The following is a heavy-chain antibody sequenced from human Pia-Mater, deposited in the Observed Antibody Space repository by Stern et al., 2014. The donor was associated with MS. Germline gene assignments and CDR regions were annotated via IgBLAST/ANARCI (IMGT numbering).Heavy chain of an antibody. CDR2: IKQEGSEK. J-gene: IGHJ4*02. Sequence: EVQLVESGGGLVQPGGSLRLSCAASGFTFSSYWMSWVRQAPGKGLEWVANIKQEGSEKFYVDSVKGRFTISRDNAKNSLYLQMNSLRAEDTAVYYCARDSSSSPKPYFDYWGQGTLVTVSS. CDR3: ARDSSSSPKPYFDY. V-gene: IGHV3-7*01. CDR1: GFTFSSYW. D-gene: IGHD6-6*01.